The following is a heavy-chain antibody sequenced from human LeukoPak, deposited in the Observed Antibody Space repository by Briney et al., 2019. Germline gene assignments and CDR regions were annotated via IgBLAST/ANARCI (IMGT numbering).Heavy chain of an antibody. CDR1: GFTFSSYA. CDR3: AKDLGYCSSTSCYAVDY. J-gene: IGHJ4*02. D-gene: IGHD2-2*01. V-gene: IGHV3-23*01. Sequence: GGSLRLSCAASGFTFSSYAMSWVRQAPGKGLEWVSAISGSGGSTYYADSVKGRFTISRDNSKNTLYLQMNSLRAEDTAVYYCAKDLGYCSSTSCYAVDYWGQGTLVTVSS. CDR2: ISGSGGST.